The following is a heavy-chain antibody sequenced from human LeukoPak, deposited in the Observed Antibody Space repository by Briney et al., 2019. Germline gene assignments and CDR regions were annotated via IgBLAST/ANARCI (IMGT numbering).Heavy chain of an antibody. J-gene: IGHJ6*03. CDR2: IYYSGST. V-gene: IGHV4-59*02. Sequence: GSLRLSCAASGFTVSSNYMSWIRQHPGKGLEWIGYIYYSGSTYYNPSLKSRVTISVDRSKNQFSLKLSSVTAADTAVYYCARDRLRTGGFPMDVWGKGTTVTVSS. CDR3: ARDRLRTGGFPMDV. CDR1: GFTVSSNY. D-gene: IGHD3-10*01.